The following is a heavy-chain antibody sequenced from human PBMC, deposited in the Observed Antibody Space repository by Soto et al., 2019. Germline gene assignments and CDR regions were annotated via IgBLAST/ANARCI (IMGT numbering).Heavy chain of an antibody. V-gene: IGHV3-33*01. D-gene: IGHD3-16*01. CDR2: LYYDGSNK. J-gene: IGHJ5*02. CDR1: GFTFSDYG. Sequence: QVQLVESGGGVVQPGRSLRLSCAASGFTFSDYGMHWARQAPGKGLEWVASLYYDGSNKQYADSVKGRFTISRDDAKNTLYLQMNSLRAEDTAVYYCARDWVPCTWGQGTLVTVSS. CDR3: ARDWVPCT.